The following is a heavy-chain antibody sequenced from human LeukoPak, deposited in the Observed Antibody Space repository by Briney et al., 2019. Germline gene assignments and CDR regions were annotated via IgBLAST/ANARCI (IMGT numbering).Heavy chain of an antibody. V-gene: IGHV1-18*01. J-gene: IGHJ6*02. D-gene: IGHD1-1*01. Sequence: ASVKVSCRTSGYTFTHYGISWVRQVPGQRPEWLGWINTSNGNTNYAPKVQGRVTMTTDTSTSTVYMELRSLRSDDTAVYYCARIGTTGTPYGMDVWGQGTTVTVSS. CDR1: GYTFTHYG. CDR3: ARIGTTGTPYGMDV. CDR2: INTSNGNT.